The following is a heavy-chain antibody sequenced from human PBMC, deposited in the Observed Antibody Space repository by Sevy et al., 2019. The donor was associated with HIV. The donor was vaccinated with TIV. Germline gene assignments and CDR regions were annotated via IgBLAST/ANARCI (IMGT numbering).Heavy chain of an antibody. V-gene: IGHV1-18*01. CDR2: ISAYNGNT. D-gene: IGHD3-10*01. Sequence: ASVKVSCKASGYTFTSYGINWVRQARGQGLEWMGWISAYNGNTNYAQKLQGRVTMTTDTSTSTAYMELRSLRSDDTAVYYCAGVGVTMSNGMDVWGQGTTVTVSS. CDR3: AGVGVTMSNGMDV. J-gene: IGHJ6*02. CDR1: GYTFTSYG.